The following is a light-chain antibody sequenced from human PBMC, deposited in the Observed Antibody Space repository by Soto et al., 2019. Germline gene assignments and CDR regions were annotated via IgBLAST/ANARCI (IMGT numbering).Light chain of an antibody. J-gene: IGLJ2*01. Sequence: QAVVTQEPSLTVSPGGTVTLTCGSSTGAVTNGRYPYWFQQKPGQAPRTLIYDTTNKHSWTPARFSGSLLGGKAALTLSGAQPEDEAEYYCLLSHSGARIFGGGTKVTVL. CDR3: LLSHSGARI. CDR2: DTT. CDR1: TGAVTNGRY. V-gene: IGLV7-46*01.